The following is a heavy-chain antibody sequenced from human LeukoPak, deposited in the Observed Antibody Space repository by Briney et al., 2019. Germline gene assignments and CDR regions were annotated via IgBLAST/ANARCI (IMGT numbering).Heavy chain of an antibody. CDR1: GYTFTSYA. CDR2: INAGNGNT. CDR3: ARAHDRAYYYGMDV. Sequence: ASVKVSCKASGYTFTSYAMHWVRQAPGQRLEWMGWINAGNGNTKYSQKFQGRVTITRDTSASTAYMELSSLRSEDTAVYYCARAHDRAYYYGMDVWGQGTTVTVSS. D-gene: IGHD3-22*01. J-gene: IGHJ6*02. V-gene: IGHV1-3*01.